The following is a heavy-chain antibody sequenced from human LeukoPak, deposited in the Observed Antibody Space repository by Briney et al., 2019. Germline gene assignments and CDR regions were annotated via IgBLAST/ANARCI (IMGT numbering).Heavy chain of an antibody. J-gene: IGHJ2*01. CDR3: ARVNGYSYGQNWYFDL. CDR2: ISSSSSTI. Sequence: GGSLRLSCAASGFTFSSYSMNWVRQAPGKGLEWVSYISSSSSTIYYADSVKGRFTISRDNAKNSLYLQMNSLRAEDTAVYYCARVNGYSYGQNWYFDLWGRDTLVTVSS. V-gene: IGHV3-48*01. CDR1: GFTFSSYS. D-gene: IGHD5-18*01.